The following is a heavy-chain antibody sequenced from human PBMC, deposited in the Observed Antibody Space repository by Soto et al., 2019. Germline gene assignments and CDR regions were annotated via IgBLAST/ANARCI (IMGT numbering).Heavy chain of an antibody. J-gene: IGHJ4*02. V-gene: IGHV4-39*01. CDR3: ARQYYYGSGSYYQFDY. D-gene: IGHD3-10*01. CDR1: GGFISSSSYY. Sequence: SETLSLTCTVSGGFISSSSYYWGWIRQPPGKGLEWIGSIYYSGSTYYNPSLKSRVTISVDTSKNQFSLKLSSVTAADTAVYYCARQYYYGSGSYYQFDYWGQGTLVTVSS. CDR2: IYYSGST.